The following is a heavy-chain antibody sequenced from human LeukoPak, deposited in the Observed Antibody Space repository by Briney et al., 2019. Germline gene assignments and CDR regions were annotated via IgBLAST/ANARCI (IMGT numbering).Heavy chain of an antibody. J-gene: IGHJ4*02. Sequence: PGGSLRLSCAASGFTFSSYGMHWVRQAPGKGLEWVAVISYDGSNKYYADSVKGRFTISRDNSKNTLYLQMNSLRAEDTAVYYCASDYMTTVTTIDYWGQGTLVTVSS. CDR1: GFTFSSYG. D-gene: IGHD4-17*01. V-gene: IGHV3-30*03. CDR2: ISYDGSNK. CDR3: ASDYMTTVTTIDY.